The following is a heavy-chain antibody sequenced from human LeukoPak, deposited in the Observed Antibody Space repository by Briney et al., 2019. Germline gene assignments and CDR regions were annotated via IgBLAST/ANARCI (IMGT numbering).Heavy chain of an antibody. CDR1: GFTYSNYW. D-gene: IGHD1/OR15-1a*01. CDR3: AKDLSWNTADR. CDR2: INPYETTT. J-gene: IGHJ5*02. Sequence: GGSLRLSCVGSGFTYSNYWMHWVRQAPGKGPVWVSRINPYETTTDYADSVKGRFTISRDNAKNLLYLQMNGLRADDTAVYYCAKDLSWNTADRRGQGTLVTVSS. V-gene: IGHV3-74*01.